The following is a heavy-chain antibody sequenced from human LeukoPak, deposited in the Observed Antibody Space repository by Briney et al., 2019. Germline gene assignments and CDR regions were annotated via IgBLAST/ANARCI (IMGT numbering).Heavy chain of an antibody. CDR1: GFTFSSYG. V-gene: IGHV3-23*01. CDR2: ISGSDGRS. J-gene: IGHJ4*02. D-gene: IGHD6-13*01. CDR3: AKTAGSNWSFDY. Sequence: GRSLRLSCAASGFTFSSYGMHWVRQAPGKGLEWVSAISGSDGRSHYADSVKGRFTTSRDNSKNTLWLQMNSLRAEDAAVYYCAKTAGSNWSFDYWGQGTLVTVSS.